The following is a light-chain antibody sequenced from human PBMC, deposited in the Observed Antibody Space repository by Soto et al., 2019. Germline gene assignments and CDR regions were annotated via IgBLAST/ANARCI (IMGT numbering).Light chain of an antibody. CDR2: AAS. CDR3: QQGYSSPQT. CDR1: QSISSY. V-gene: IGKV1-39*01. Sequence: DIQMTQSPSSLSASVGDRVTITCRASQSISSYLNWYQQKPGKAPKLLIFAASSLQRGVPSRFSGSGSGTDFTLTISILQPEDFATYYCQQGYSSPQTFGQGTKVEIK. J-gene: IGKJ1*01.